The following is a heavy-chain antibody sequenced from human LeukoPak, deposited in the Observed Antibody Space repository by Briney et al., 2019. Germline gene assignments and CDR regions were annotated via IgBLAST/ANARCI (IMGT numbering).Heavy chain of an antibody. J-gene: IGHJ4*02. CDR1: GFTFNIYA. CDR3: AKAAPSTVVTGGYFDY. V-gene: IGHV3-23*01. CDR2: MRGRGDTT. Sequence: GGSLKLSCAASGFTFNIYAMSWVRQAPGKGLEWVSAMRGRGDTTYYADSVKGRFTFSRDNSKNTLYLQMNSLRAEDTAVYYCAKAAPSTVVTGGYFDYWGQGALVTVSS. D-gene: IGHD4-23*01.